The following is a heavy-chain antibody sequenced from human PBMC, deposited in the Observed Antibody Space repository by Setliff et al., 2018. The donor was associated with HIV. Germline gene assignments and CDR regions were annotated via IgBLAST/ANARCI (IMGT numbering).Heavy chain of an antibody. CDR1: GASFTDYY. V-gene: IGHV4-34*01. CDR3: ARFDVTPMTTRDY. CDR2: IHHTGHI. D-gene: IGHD4-17*01. J-gene: IGHJ4*02. Sequence: LSLTCAFYGASFTDYYWNWIRQPPGKGLEWIGEIHHTGHINYNPSFKSRVTMSLDMSTNQFSLKMASMTAADSAVYYCARFDVTPMTTRDYWGQGTQVTAPQ.